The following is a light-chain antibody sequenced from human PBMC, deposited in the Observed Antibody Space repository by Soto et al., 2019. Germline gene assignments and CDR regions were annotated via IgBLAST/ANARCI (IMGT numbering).Light chain of an antibody. CDR1: QSVRSY. CDR2: GAS. CDR3: QQRANWPPIT. J-gene: IGKJ5*01. V-gene: IGKV3-11*01. Sequence: EIVLTQSPATLSLSPGERATLSCRASQSVRSYLAWYQQKPGQAPRLLIYGASNRATGIPARFSGSGSGTDFTLTISSLESEDFAVYYCQQRANWPPITFGQGTRLEIK.